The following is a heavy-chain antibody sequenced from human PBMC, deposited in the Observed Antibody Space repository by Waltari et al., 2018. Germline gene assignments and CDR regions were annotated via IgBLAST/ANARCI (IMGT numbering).Heavy chain of an antibody. CDR2: INSDGSST. V-gene: IGHV3-74*01. CDR1: GFTFSSYW. Sequence: EVQLLESGGGLVQPGGSLRLSCAASGFTFSSYWMHWVRQAPGKGLVWVSRINSDGSSTSYADSVKGRFTISRDNAKNTLYLQMNSLRAEDTAVYYCARGPKPTIFGPRREHYYYGMDVWGQGTTVTVSS. CDR3: ARGPKPTIFGPRREHYYYGMDV. J-gene: IGHJ6*02. D-gene: IGHD3-3*01.